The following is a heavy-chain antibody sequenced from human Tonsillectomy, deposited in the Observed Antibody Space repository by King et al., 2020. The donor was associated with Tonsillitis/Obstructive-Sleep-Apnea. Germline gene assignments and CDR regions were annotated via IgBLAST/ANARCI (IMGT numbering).Heavy chain of an antibody. CDR3: ARDMGVAVPAAMGFDP. CDR2: IYYSGST. CDR1: GGSISSYY. J-gene: IGHJ5*02. D-gene: IGHD2-2*01. V-gene: IGHV4-59*01. Sequence: QLQESGPGLVKPSETLSLTCTVSGGSISSYYWSWIRQPPGKGLEWIGYIYYSGSTNYNPSLKSRVTISVDTSKNQFSLKLSSVTAADTAVYYCARDMGVAVPAAMGFDPWGQGTLVTVSS.